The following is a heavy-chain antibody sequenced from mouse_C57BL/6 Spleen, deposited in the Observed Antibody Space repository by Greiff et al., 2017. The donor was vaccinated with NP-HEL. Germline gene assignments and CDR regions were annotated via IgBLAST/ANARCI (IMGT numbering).Heavy chain of an antibody. CDR2: ISSGGSYT. CDR1: GFTFSSYG. CDR3: ASLYDGYYPFAY. J-gene: IGHJ3*01. V-gene: IGHV5-6*02. Sequence: EVMLVESGGDLVKPGGSLKLSCAASGFTFSSYGMSWVRQTPDKRLEWVATISSGGSYTYYPDSVKGRFTISRDNAKNTLYLQMSSLKSEDTAMYYCASLYDGYYPFAYWGQGTLVTVSA. D-gene: IGHD2-3*01.